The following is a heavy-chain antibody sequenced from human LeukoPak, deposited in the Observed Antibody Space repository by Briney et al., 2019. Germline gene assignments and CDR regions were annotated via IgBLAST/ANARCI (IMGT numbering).Heavy chain of an antibody. D-gene: IGHD2-2*01. CDR1: GFTFSSVS. CDR2: INQDGSDT. Sequence: GGSLRLSCAASGFTFSSVSMDWVRQAPGKGLEWVANINQDGSDTYYVDSVKGRFTISRDNTKKSLSLQMNSLRAEDTAIYYCARHGRVYACFADWGQGTLVAVSS. J-gene: IGHJ4*02. V-gene: IGHV3-7*05. CDR3: ARHGRVYACFAD.